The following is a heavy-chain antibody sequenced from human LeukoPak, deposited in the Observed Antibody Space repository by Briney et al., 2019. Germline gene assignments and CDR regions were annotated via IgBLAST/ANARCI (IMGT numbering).Heavy chain of an antibody. Sequence: AASVKVSCKASGYTFTSYGISWVRQAPGQGLEWMGWISAYNGNTNYAQKLQGRVTMTTDTSTSTACMELRSLRSGDTAVYYCARDRYGGNWFDPWGQGTLVTVSS. J-gene: IGHJ5*02. CDR1: GYTFTSYG. CDR2: ISAYNGNT. D-gene: IGHD4-23*01. V-gene: IGHV1-18*01. CDR3: ARDRYGGNWFDP.